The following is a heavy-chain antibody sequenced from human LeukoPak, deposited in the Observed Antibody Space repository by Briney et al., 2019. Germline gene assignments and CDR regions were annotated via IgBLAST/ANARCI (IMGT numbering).Heavy chain of an antibody. CDR3: IKDRTGTYSFDY. CDR1: GFTSSSYS. V-gene: IGHV3-64D*09. D-gene: IGHD7-27*01. CDR2: SGGAT. Sequence: GGSLRLSCSASGFTSSSYSMHWVRQAPGKGLEYVSTSGGATYYADSVKGRFTISRDNAKNTLYLQMSSLRAEDTAVYYCIKDRTGTYSFDYWGQGTLVTVSS. J-gene: IGHJ4*02.